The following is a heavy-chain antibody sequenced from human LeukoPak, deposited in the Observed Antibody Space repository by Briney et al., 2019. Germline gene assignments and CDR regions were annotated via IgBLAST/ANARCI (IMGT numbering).Heavy chain of an antibody. CDR3: AELGITMIGGV. V-gene: IGHV3-48*03. D-gene: IGHD3-10*02. J-gene: IGHJ6*04. CDR1: GFTISSYA. CDR2: ISSSGSTI. Sequence: WGSLRLSCVVSGFTISSYAMSWVRQGPGKGLEWVSYISSSGSTIYYADSVKGRFTISRDNAKNSLYLQMNSLRAENTAVYYCAELGITMIGGVWGKGTTVTISS.